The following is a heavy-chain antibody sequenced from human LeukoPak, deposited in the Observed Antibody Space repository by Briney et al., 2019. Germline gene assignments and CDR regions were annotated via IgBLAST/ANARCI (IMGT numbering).Heavy chain of an antibody. D-gene: IGHD3-10*01. Sequence: ASVKVSCKASGYTFTSYGISWVRQAPGQGLEWMGWISAYNGNTNYAQKLQGRVTMTTDTSTSTAYMELRSLRSDDTAVYYCAREDGSGSYYKRPKVAFDIWGQGTMVTVSS. CDR2: ISAYNGNT. J-gene: IGHJ3*02. CDR3: AREDGSGSYYKRPKVAFDI. CDR1: GYTFTSYG. V-gene: IGHV1-18*01.